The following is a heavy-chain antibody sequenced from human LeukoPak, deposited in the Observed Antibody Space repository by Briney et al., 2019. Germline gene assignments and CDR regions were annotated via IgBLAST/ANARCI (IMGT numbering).Heavy chain of an antibody. J-gene: IGHJ5*02. CDR1: GYTFTSYD. CDR2: MNPNRGNT. V-gene: IGHV1-8*01. Sequence: ASVKVSCKASGYTFTSYDINWVRQATGQGLEWMGWMNPNRGNTRYAQKFQGRVTMTRNTSISTAYMELSSLRSEDTAVYYCARGPFEWELSRREWGFDPWGQGTLVTVSS. CDR3: ARGPFEWELSRREWGFDP. D-gene: IGHD1-26*01.